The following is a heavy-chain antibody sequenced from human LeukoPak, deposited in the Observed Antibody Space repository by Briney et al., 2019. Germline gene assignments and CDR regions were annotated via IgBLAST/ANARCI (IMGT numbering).Heavy chain of an antibody. CDR1: GGSISSGSYY. CDR2: IYTSGST. J-gene: IGHJ4*02. Sequence: SETLSLTCTVSGGSISSGSYYWSWIRQPAGKGLEWIGRIYTSGSTNYNPSLKSRVIISVDTSKNQFSLKLSSVTAADTAVYYCARGTYSDYWGQGTLVTVSS. V-gene: IGHV4-61*02. CDR3: ARGTYSDY.